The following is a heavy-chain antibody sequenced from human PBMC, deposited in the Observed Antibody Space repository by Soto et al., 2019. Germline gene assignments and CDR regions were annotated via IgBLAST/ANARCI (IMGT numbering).Heavy chain of an antibody. V-gene: IGHV4-34*01. Sequence: QVQLQQWGAGLLKPSETLSLTCAVYGGSFSGYYWSWIRQPPGKGLEWIGEINHSGSTNYNPSLKSRVNISVDTSKNQVSLKQSSVTAADTAVYYCASPYCSGGSCLQFDPWGQGTLVTVSS. CDR3: ASPYCSGGSCLQFDP. J-gene: IGHJ5*02. D-gene: IGHD2-15*01. CDR2: INHSGST. CDR1: GGSFSGYY.